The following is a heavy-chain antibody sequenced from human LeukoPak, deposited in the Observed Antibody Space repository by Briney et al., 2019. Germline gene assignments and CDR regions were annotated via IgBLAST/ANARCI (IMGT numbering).Heavy chain of an antibody. D-gene: IGHD3-3*01. CDR1: GFPFSSYW. CDR3: ARMDYDFWSGYYIDAY. CDR2: IKRDGSEK. Sequence: GGPLSLSCEASGFPFSSYWMRWVRQAPGEGLEGVANIKRDGSEKYYVDSVKGRFTISRDNAKNSLYLQMISLRAKDTAVYYCARMDYDFWSGYYIDAYWGQGTLVTVSS. J-gene: IGHJ4*02. V-gene: IGHV3-7*01.